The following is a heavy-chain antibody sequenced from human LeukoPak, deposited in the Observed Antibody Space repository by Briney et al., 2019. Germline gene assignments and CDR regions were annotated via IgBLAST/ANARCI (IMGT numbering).Heavy chain of an antibody. J-gene: IGHJ6*03. CDR3: AKGGSARYYYYMDV. V-gene: IGHV3-23*01. CDR2: ISGSGGST. CDR1: GFTFSSYA. D-gene: IGHD3-16*01. Sequence: GGSLRLSCAASGFTFSSYAMSWVRQAPGKGLEWVSAISGSGGSTYYADSVKGRFTISRDNSKNTLYLQMNSLRAEDTAVYYCAKGGSARYYYYMDVWGKGTTVTVSS.